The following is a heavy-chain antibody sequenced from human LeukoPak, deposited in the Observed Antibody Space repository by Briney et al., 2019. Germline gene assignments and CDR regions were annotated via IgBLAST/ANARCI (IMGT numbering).Heavy chain of an antibody. V-gene: IGHV4-4*07. CDR3: ARESRYISSWYTDY. D-gene: IGHD6-13*01. CDR1: GGSISSYY. J-gene: IGHJ4*02. Sequence: PSETLSLTCTVSGGSISSYYWSWIRQPAGKGLEWIGRIYTSGSTNYNPSLKSRVTTSVDTSKNQFSLKLSSVTAADTAVYYCARESRYISSWYTDYWGQGTLVTVSS. CDR2: IYTSGST.